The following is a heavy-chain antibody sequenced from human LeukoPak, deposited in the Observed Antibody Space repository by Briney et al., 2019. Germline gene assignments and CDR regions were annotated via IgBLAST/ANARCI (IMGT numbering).Heavy chain of an antibody. CDR2: IYYSGST. CDR1: GGSISSYY. CDR3: ARGGYCSGGSCKKYYYYYYYMDV. Sequence: SETLSLTCTVSGGSISSYYWSWIRQPPGKGLEWIGYIYYSGSTNYNPSLKSRATISVDTSKNQFSLKLSSVTAADTAVYYCARGGYCSGGSCKKYYYYYYYMDVWGKGTTVTVSS. J-gene: IGHJ6*03. D-gene: IGHD2-15*01. V-gene: IGHV4-59*01.